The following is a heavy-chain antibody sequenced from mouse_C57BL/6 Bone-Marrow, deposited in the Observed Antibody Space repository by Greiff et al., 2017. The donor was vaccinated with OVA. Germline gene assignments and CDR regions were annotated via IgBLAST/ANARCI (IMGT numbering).Heavy chain of an antibody. J-gene: IGHJ4*01. V-gene: IGHV1-15*01. CDR3: TRRAYGSSYDAMDY. Sequence: VKLQQSGAELVRPGASVTLSCKASGYTFTDYEMHWVKQTPVHGLEWIGAIDPETGGTAYNQKFKGKAILTADKSSSTAYMELRSLTSEDSAVYYCTRRAYGSSYDAMDYWGQGTSVTVSS. CDR1: GYTFTDYE. CDR2: IDPETGGT. D-gene: IGHD1-1*01.